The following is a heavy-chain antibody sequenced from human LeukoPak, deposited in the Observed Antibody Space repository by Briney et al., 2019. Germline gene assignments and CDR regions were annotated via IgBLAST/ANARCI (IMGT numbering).Heavy chain of an antibody. Sequence: SETLSLTCTVSGGSISRYYWSWIRQPPAKGLEWIGYIYYSGSTNYNPSLKSRVTISVDTSKNQFSLKLSSVTAAHTAVYYCARGEPRSDSSSWYCPSKGQRAFDIWGQGTMVAVSS. CDR2: IYYSGST. D-gene: IGHD6-13*01. CDR1: GGSISRYY. J-gene: IGHJ3*02. V-gene: IGHV4-59*01. CDR3: ARGEPRSDSSSWYCPSKGQRAFDI.